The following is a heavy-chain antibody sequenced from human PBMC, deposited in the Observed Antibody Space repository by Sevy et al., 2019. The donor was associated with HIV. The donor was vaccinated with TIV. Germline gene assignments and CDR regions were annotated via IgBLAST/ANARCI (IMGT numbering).Heavy chain of an antibody. V-gene: IGHV3-30*04. CDR3: ARSQSSSWNYFDY. CDR1: GFIFSDYT. CDR2: ISYDGSFT. D-gene: IGHD6-13*01. J-gene: IGHJ4*02. Sequence: GGSLRLSCAASGFIFSDYTLHWVRQAPGTGLEWVAVISYDGSFTYYADSVKGRFTISRDNSKNTLFLQMNSLRHEDTAVYYWARSQSSSWNYFDYWGQGTLVTVSS.